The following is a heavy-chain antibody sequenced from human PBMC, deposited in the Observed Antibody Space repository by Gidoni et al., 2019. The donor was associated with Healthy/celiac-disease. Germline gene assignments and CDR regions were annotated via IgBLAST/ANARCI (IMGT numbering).Heavy chain of an antibody. CDR1: GFTFGSYG. V-gene: IGHV3-30*18. D-gene: IGHD1-26*01. J-gene: IGHJ4*02. CDR3: AKEEVGGFFDY. CDR2: ISYDGSNQ. Sequence: QVQLVESGGGVVQPGRSLRLSCAASGFTFGSYGMHWVRQAPGKGLELVAVISYDGSNQYYSDSVKGRFTISRDNSKNTLYLQMNSLRAEDTAVYYCAKEEVGGFFDYWGQGTLVTVSS.